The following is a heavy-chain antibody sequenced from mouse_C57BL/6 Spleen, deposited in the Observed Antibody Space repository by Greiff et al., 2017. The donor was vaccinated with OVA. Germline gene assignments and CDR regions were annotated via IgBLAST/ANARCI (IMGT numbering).Heavy chain of an antibody. CDR2: INPNYGTT. CDR3: ASRVSPVVGAY. V-gene: IGHV1-39*01. J-gene: IGHJ3*01. Sequence: VQLQQSGPELVKPGASVKISCKASGYSFTDYNMNWVKQSNGKSLEWIGVINPNYGTTSYNQKFTGKATLTVDQSSSTASMQLTSLSSEDSAVYYCASRVSPVVGAYWGQGTLVTVSA. D-gene: IGHD1-1*01. CDR1: GYSFTDYN.